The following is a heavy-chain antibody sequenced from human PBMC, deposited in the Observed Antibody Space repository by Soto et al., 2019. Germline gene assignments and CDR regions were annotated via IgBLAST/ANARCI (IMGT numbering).Heavy chain of an antibody. J-gene: IGHJ5*02. D-gene: IGHD2-15*01. CDR2: IIPILGIA. V-gene: IGHV1-69*04. CDR1: GGTFSSYT. CDR3: AREGLGYCSGGSCYRHTGWFDP. Sequence: SVKVSCKASGGTFSSYTISWVRQAPGQGLEWMGRIIPILGIANYAQKFQGRVTITADKSTSTAYMELSSLRSEDTAVYYCAREGLGYCSGGSCYRHTGWFDPWG.